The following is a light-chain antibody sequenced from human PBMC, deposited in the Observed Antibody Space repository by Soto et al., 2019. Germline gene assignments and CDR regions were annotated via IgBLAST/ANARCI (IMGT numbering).Light chain of an antibody. CDR2: GAS. CDR1: QSVGSN. Sequence: EIVMTQSPATLSVSPGERATLSCRASQSVGSNLAWYQQKPGQAPSLLISGASTRATGIPARFSGSGSGTEFTLTIRSLQSEDFAVYYCQQYIDWPETFGQGTKVEIK. J-gene: IGKJ2*01. CDR3: QQYIDWPET. V-gene: IGKV3D-15*01.